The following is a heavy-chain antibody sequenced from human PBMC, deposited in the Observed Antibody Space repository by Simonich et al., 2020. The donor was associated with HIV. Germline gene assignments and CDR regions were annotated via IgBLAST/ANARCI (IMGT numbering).Heavy chain of an antibody. CDR1: GGSFSGYY. Sequence: QVQLQEWGAGLLKPSATLSLTCDVEGGSFSGYYSSWIRQPPGKGLEWIGEINHSGRTNSNPSLKSRVTISVDTSKNQFSLKLSSVTAADTAVYYCARGFYQRLYYFDYWGQGTLVTVSS. D-gene: IGHD2-2*01. CDR2: INHSGRT. V-gene: IGHV4-34*01. CDR3: ARGFYQRLYYFDY. J-gene: IGHJ4*02.